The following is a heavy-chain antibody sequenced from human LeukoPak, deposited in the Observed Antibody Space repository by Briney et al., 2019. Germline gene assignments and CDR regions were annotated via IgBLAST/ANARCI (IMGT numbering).Heavy chain of an antibody. CDR3: AKRDCSGGSCYGGNWFDP. Sequence: GGSLRLSCAASGFTFSSYVMHWVRQAPGKGLEWVAFIRYDGSNKYYADSVKCRFTISRDNSKNTLYLQMNSLRAEDTAVYYCAKRDCSGGSCYGGNWFDPWGQGTLVTVSS. V-gene: IGHV3-30*02. J-gene: IGHJ5*02. CDR2: IRYDGSNK. CDR1: GFTFSSYV. D-gene: IGHD2-15*01.